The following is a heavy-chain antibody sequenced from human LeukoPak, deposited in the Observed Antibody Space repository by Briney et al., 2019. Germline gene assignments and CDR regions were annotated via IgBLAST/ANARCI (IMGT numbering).Heavy chain of an antibody. CDR1: GGSFSGYY. V-gene: IGHV4-34*01. Sequence: SETLSLTCAVYGGSFSGYYWSWIRQPPGKGLEWLGEINHSGSTNYNPSLKSRVTISVDTSKNQFSLKLSSVTAADTAVYYCARGPYYGMDVWGQGTTVTVSS. J-gene: IGHJ6*02. CDR2: INHSGST. CDR3: ARGPYYGMDV.